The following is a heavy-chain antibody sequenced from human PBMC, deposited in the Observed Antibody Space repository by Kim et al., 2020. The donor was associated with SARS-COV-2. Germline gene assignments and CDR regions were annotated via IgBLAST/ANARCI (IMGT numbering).Heavy chain of an antibody. CDR1: GGSISSYY. CDR2: IYYSGST. CDR3: ASADSSSWPRPQNWFDP. V-gene: IGHV4-59*01. J-gene: IGHJ5*02. Sequence: SETLSLTCTVSGGSISSYYWSWIRQPPGKGLEWIGYIYYSGSTNYNPSLKSRVTISVDTSKNQFSLKLSSVTAADTAVYYCASADSSSWPRPQNWFDPWGQGTLVTVSS. D-gene: IGHD6-13*01.